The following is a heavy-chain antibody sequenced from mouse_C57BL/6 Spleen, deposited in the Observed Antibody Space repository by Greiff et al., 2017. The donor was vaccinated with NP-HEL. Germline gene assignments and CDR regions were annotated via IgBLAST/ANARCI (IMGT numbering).Heavy chain of an antibody. D-gene: IGHD1-1*01. V-gene: IGHV1-22*01. J-gene: IGHJ3*01. CDR2: INPNNGGT. Sequence: EVKLVESGPELVKPGASVKMSCKASGYTFTDYNMHWVKQSHGKSLEWIGYINPNNGGTSYNQKFKGKATLTVNKSSSTAYMELRSLTSEDSAVYYCARAHYYGSSYSFAYWGQGTLVTVSA. CDR3: ARAHYYGSSYSFAY. CDR1: GYTFTDYN.